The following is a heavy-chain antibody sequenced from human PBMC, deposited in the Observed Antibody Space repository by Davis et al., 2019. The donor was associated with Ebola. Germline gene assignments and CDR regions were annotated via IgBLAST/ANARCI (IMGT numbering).Heavy chain of an antibody. V-gene: IGHV5-51*01. J-gene: IGHJ4*02. CDR1: GYSFTTYW. D-gene: IGHD2-2*01. Sequence: GESLKISCKGSGYSFTTYWIGWVRQMPGKGLEWMGIIYPGDSDTRYSPSFQGQVTISADRSISTAYLQWSSLKASDTAMYYCARRSSSAIKSYYDYWGQGTLVTVSS. CDR2: IYPGDSDT. CDR3: ARRSSSAIKSYYDY.